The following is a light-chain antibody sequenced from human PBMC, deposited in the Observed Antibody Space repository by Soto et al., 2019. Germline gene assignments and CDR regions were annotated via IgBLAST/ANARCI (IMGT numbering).Light chain of an antibody. CDR3: PAWDDSLNGVI. CDR2: TNN. J-gene: IGLJ2*01. Sequence: QSVLTQPPSASGTPGQRVTISCSGSSSNIGSNTVNWYQQLPGTAPKVLIYTNNQRPSGVPDRFSGSKSGTSASLAISGLQSEDETDYYCPAWDDSLNGVIFGGGTKLTVL. V-gene: IGLV1-44*01. CDR1: SSNIGSNT.